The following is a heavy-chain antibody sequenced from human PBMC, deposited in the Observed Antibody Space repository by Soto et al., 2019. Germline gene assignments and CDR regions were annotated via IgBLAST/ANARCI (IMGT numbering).Heavy chain of an antibody. Sequence: EVQLLESGGGLVQPGGSLRLSCAASGFTFSSYAMSWVRQAPGKGLEWVSAISGSGGSTYYADSVKGRFTISRDNSKTTLYLEMNSLRAEDTAVYYCAKEADYYGSGSLRYYFDYWGQGTLVTVSS. CDR2: ISGSGGST. J-gene: IGHJ4*02. CDR3: AKEADYYGSGSLRYYFDY. V-gene: IGHV3-23*01. CDR1: GFTFSSYA. D-gene: IGHD3-10*01.